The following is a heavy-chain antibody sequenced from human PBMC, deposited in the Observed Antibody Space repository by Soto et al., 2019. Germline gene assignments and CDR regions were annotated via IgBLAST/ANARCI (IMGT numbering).Heavy chain of an antibody. CDR1: GFTFSSYS. J-gene: IGHJ4*02. V-gene: IGHV3-21*01. Sequence: GSLRLSCAASGFTFSSYSMNWVRQAPGKGLEWVSSISSSSSYIYYADSVKGRFTISRDNAKNSLYLQMNSLRAEDTAVYYCVRAPPPFVVVVVAATHPFDYWGQGTLVTVSS. CDR2: ISSSSSYI. D-gene: IGHD2-15*01. CDR3: VRAPPPFVVVVVAATHPFDY.